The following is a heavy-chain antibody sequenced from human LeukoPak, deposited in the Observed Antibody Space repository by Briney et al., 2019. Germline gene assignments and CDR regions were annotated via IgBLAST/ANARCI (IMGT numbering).Heavy chain of an antibody. J-gene: IGHJ3*01. CDR1: GDSVSSNRAV. Sequence: SQTLSLTCAISGDSVSSNRAVWNWIRQSPSRGLEWLGRTYYRSKWYNDYAVSVKSRITINPDTSKNQFSLQLNSVTPEDTAVYYCARRKQQLVQRDAFDVWGQGAMVTVSS. D-gene: IGHD6-13*01. CDR3: ARRKQQLVQRDAFDV. V-gene: IGHV6-1*01. CDR2: TYYRSKWYN.